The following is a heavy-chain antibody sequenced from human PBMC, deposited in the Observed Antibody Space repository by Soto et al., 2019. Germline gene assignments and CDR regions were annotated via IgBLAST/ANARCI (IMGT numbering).Heavy chain of an antibody. Sequence: VNVSCKASGYTFTGYYMHWVLQAPGQGLEWMGWINPNSGGTNYAQKFQGRVTMTRDTSISTAYMELSRLRSDDTAVYYCARTVVGTRYNWFEPWGQGTLVNVSS. J-gene: IGHJ5*02. V-gene: IGHV1-2*02. D-gene: IGHD6-19*01. CDR2: INPNSGGT. CDR3: ARTVVGTRYNWFEP. CDR1: GYTFTGYY.